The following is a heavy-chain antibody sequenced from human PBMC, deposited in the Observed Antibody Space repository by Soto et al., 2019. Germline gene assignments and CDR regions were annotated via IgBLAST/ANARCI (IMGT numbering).Heavy chain of an antibody. CDR2: ISGNGAST. CDR1: GFAFSVYS. V-gene: IGHV3-23*01. CDR3: ARLGGYSGYDPFDY. J-gene: IGHJ4*02. Sequence: EVQLLESGGGLVQPGGSLRLSCAASGFAFSVYSMGWVRQAPGKGLEWVSVISGNGASTYYPESVKGRFTISRDVSKNRLFVQMNSLGAEDTAVYYCARLGGYSGYDPFDYWGQGTLVTVSS. D-gene: IGHD5-12*01.